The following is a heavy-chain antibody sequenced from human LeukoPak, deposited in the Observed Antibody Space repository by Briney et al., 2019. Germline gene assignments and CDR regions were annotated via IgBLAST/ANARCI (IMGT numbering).Heavy chain of an antibody. V-gene: IGHV1-3*01. J-gene: IGHJ4*02. CDR1: GYTFTSYA. D-gene: IGHD3-10*01. Sequence: ASVKVSCKASGYTFTSYAMHWVRQAPGQRLEWMGWINAGNGNTKYSQKFQGRVTITRDTSASTAYMELSSLRSEDTAVYYCAREGEVREVPFDYWGQGTLVTVSS. CDR3: AREGEVREVPFDY. CDR2: INAGNGNT.